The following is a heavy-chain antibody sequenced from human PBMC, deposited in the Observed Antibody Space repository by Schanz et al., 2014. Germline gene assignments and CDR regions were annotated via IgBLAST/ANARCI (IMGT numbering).Heavy chain of an antibody. D-gene: IGHD3-10*01. CDR2: ISYDGSSK. CDR3: ARGIITMVRGGDVGAFDI. J-gene: IGHJ3*02. V-gene: IGHV3-33*01. Sequence: QVQLVDSGGGVVQPGRSLRLSCAASGFTFRSYGMHWVRQAPGKGLEWVALISYDGSSKNHADSVQGRFTISRDNSKNALYLQMDSLRAEDTAVYYCARGIITMVRGGDVGAFDIWGQGTMVTVSS. CDR1: GFTFRSYG.